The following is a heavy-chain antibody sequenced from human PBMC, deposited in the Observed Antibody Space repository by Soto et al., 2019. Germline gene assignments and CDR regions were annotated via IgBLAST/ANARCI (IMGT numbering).Heavy chain of an antibody. J-gene: IGHJ4*02. CDR2: ISAYNGNT. CDR1: CYTFTSYG. D-gene: IGHD5-12*01. Sequence: QVQLVQSVAEVKKPGASVKVSCKASCYTFTSYGISWVRQAPGQGLEWMGWISAYNGNTNYSQKLQGRVTMNTDTSTSTAYMELRRLTSYDTAVYYCARHNGYESDYWGQGTLVSVSS. CDR3: ARHNGYESDY. V-gene: IGHV1-18*01.